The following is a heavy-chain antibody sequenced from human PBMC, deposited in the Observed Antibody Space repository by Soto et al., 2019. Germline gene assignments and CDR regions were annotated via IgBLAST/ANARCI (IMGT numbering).Heavy chain of an antibody. D-gene: IGHD2-21*01. Sequence: ASVKVSCKASGYTFTSYGIIWVRQAPGQGLEWMGWISAYNGNTNYAQKLQGRVTMTTDTSTSTAYMELRSLRSDETAVYYWARKRLWWLSGMDFWGKGTTVTVSS. CDR3: ARKRLWWLSGMDF. CDR2: ISAYNGNT. V-gene: IGHV1-18*01. CDR1: GYTFTSYG. J-gene: IGHJ6*04.